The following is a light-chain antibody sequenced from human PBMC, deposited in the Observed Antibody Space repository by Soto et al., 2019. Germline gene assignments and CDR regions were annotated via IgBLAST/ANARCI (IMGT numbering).Light chain of an antibody. CDR1: QTITNY. CDR3: QQSYSIPWT. CDR2: AAS. J-gene: IGKJ1*01. Sequence: DIQITQSPSSLSSSVGGRVAITCLASQTITNYLNWYQQKPGKAPKLPIYAASSLQSGVPSRFSGSGSGTDFTLTISSLQPEDFASYYCQQSYSIPWTFGQGTKV. V-gene: IGKV1-39*01.